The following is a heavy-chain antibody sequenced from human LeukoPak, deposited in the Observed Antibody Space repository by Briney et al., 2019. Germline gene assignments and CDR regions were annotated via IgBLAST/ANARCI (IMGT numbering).Heavy chain of an antibody. D-gene: IGHD2-2*01. Sequence: ASVKVSSKASGYTFTSYYMHWVRQAPGQGLEWMGIINPSGGSTSYAQKFQGRVTMTRDTSTSTVYMELSSLRSEDTAVYYCAISPDSYYFDYWGQGTLVTVSS. CDR3: AISPDSYYFDY. V-gene: IGHV1-46*03. CDR2: INPSGGST. CDR1: GYTFTSYY. J-gene: IGHJ4*02.